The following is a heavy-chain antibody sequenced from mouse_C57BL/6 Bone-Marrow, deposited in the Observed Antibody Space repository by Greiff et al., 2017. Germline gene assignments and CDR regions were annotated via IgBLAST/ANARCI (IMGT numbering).Heavy chain of an antibody. J-gene: IGHJ2*01. V-gene: IGHV1-81*01. D-gene: IGHD2-2*01. Sequence: QVQLQQSGAELARPGASVKLSCKASGYTFTSYGISWVKQRTGQGLEWIGEIYPRSGNTYYNEKFKGKATLTADKSSSTAYMELRSLTSEDSAVXFCARSPYLLWVRRRVDYWGQGTTLTVSS. CDR1: GYTFTSYG. CDR2: IYPRSGNT. CDR3: ARSPYLLWVRRRVDY.